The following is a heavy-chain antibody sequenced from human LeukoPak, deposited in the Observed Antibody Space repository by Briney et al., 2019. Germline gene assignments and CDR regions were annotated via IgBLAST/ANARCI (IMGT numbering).Heavy chain of an antibody. J-gene: IGHJ4*02. CDR1: GFTFDDYA. CDR2: ISWNSGSI. V-gene: IGHV3-9*01. CDR3: ARPYYDFWSGYYSYFDY. Sequence: GGSLRLSCAASGFTFDDYAMHWVRQAPGKGLEWVSGISWNSGSIGYADSVKGRFTISRDNAKNSLYLQMNSLRAEDTAVYYCARPYYDFWSGYYSYFDYWGQGTLVTVSS. D-gene: IGHD3-3*01.